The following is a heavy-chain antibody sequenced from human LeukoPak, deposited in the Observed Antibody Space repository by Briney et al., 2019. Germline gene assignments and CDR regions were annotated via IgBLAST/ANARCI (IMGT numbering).Heavy chain of an antibody. CDR2: IYPGDSDT. Sequence: GESLKISCKGSGYSFTSYYIGWVRQMPGKGLEWMGSIYPGDSDTKYSPSFQGQVTISADKSLSTAYLQWSSLKASDTAMYYCARQVTAAGYQHCDYWGQGTLVTVSS. J-gene: IGHJ4*02. D-gene: IGHD6-13*01. V-gene: IGHV5-51*01. CDR1: GYSFTSYY. CDR3: ARQVTAAGYQHCDY.